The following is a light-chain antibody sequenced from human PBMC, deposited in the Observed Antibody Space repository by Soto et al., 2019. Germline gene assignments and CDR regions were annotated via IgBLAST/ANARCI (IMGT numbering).Light chain of an antibody. CDR1: QTISRN. V-gene: IGKV3-15*01. CDR3: QQRSNWPIT. J-gene: IGKJ5*01. CDR2: GAS. Sequence: DIVMTQSQATLSVSPGERATLFCGASQTISRNVAWYQQKPGQTPRLLIYGASTRAAGIPARVSGSGYGTDFTLTISSLEPEEVAVDDGQQRSNWPITFGQGTRLEIK.